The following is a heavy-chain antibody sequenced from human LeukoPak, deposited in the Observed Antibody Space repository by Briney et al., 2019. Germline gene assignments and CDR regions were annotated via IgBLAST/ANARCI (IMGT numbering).Heavy chain of an antibody. J-gene: IGHJ6*02. Sequence: SETLSLTCTVSGGSIGSSDYYWSWIRQPPGKGLEWIGYIFYSGTTHYNPSLRSRVTISVDTSKNQFSLKLSSVTAADTAVYYCARDSVAAIGTGYYYYGMDVWGQGTTVTVSS. CDR2: IFYSGTT. CDR3: ARDSVAAIGTGYYYYGMDV. CDR1: GGSIGSSDYY. D-gene: IGHD1-1*01. V-gene: IGHV4-30-4*01.